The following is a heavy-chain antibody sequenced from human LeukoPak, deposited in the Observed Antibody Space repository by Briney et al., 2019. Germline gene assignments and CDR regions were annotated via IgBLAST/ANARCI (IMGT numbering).Heavy chain of an antibody. D-gene: IGHD1-7*01. Sequence: KPSETLSLTCAVYGGSFSGYYWSWIRQPPGKGLEWIGEINHSGSTNYNPSLKSRVTISVDTAKNQSSLKLSSVTAADTAVYYCARVGYNWNSAGFDPWGQGTLVTVSS. V-gene: IGHV4-34*01. CDR1: GGSFSGYY. CDR2: INHSGST. J-gene: IGHJ5*02. CDR3: ARVGYNWNSAGFDP.